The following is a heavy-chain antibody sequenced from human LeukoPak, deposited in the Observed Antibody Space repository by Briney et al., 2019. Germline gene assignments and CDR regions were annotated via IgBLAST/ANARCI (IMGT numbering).Heavy chain of an antibody. CDR1: GFTFSTSS. CDR2: SSTSSTI. J-gene: IGHJ3*02. CDR3: AKSLFTSAAGSGRASDI. V-gene: IGHV3-48*04. D-gene: IGHD3-10*01. Sequence: EPGGSLRLSCAASGFTFSTSSMNWVRQAPGKGLEWVSYSSTSSTIYYADSVKGRFTISRDNAKNTLYLQMDSLRAEDTAVYYCAKSLFTSAAGSGRASDIWGQGTMVTVSS.